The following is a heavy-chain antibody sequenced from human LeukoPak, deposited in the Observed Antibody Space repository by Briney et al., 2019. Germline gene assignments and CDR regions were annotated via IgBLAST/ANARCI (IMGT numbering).Heavy chain of an antibody. J-gene: IGHJ6*03. CDR3: ARGVVFRRENYYYYYMDV. D-gene: IGHD3-22*01. CDR2: IYTSGSA. Sequence: SETLSLTCTVSGGSISSYYWSWTRQPAGKGLEWIGRIYTSGSANYNPSLKSRVTMSVDTSKNQFSLKLRSVTAADTAVYYCARGVVFRRENYYYYYMDVWGKGTTVTVSS. CDR1: GGSISSYY. V-gene: IGHV4-4*07.